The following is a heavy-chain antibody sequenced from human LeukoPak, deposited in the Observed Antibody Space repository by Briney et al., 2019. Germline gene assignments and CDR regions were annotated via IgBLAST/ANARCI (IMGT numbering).Heavy chain of an antibody. CDR1: GFTFSGSG. J-gene: IGHJ6*02. CDR2: IRTKVNSYAT. CDR3: SRGISGYGMDV. Sequence: GGSLKLSCAASGFTFSGSGMHWVRQASGKGLEWIGRIRTKVNSYATAYAASVKGRFTISSDDSKNTAYLQMDSLKTEDTAVYYCSRGISGYGMDVWGQGTTVTVSS. V-gene: IGHV3-73*01. D-gene: IGHD6-13*01.